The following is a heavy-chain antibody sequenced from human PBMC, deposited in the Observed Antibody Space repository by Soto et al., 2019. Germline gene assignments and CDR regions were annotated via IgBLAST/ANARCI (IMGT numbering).Heavy chain of an antibody. D-gene: IGHD3-10*01. CDR2: SYSTGTT. J-gene: IGHJ4*02. V-gene: IGHV3-53*01. CDR1: GFTVGNNY. CDR3: AKDGRGSGSHYSRCGY. Sequence: EVQLVESGGGLIQPGGSLKLSCAASGFTVGNNYMCLVRQARGKGLEWVSLSYSTGTTKYADSVKGRFTVSRDNAKNTLYLKMNSLRADDTAVDYCAKDGRGSGSHYSRCGYCGPRTLVTVSS.